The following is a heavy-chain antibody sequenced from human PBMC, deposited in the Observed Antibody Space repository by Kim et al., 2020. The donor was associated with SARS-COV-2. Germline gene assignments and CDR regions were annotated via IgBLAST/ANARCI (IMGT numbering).Heavy chain of an antibody. V-gene: IGHV2-5*01. D-gene: IGHD3-9*01. CDR3: AHHTILSILDY. J-gene: IGHJ4*02. Sequence: DKRYSPSLKGRLTITKDTSKNQVVLTMTNMDPVDTATYYCAHHTILSILDYWGQGTLVTVSS. CDR2: DK.